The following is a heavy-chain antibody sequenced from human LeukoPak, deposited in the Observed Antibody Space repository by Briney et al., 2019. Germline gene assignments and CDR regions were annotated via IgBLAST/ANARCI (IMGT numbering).Heavy chain of an antibody. Sequence: SQTLSLTCTVSGGSIGSGDYYWRWIRQPPGKGLEWIGYIYYSGSTYYNPSLKSRVTISVDTSKNQFSLKLSSVTAADTAVYYCARAARPAGVGHDYWGQGTLVTVSS. CDR1: GGSIGSGDYY. V-gene: IGHV4-30-4*01. CDR3: ARAARPAGVGHDY. CDR2: IYYSGST. J-gene: IGHJ4*02. D-gene: IGHD6-6*01.